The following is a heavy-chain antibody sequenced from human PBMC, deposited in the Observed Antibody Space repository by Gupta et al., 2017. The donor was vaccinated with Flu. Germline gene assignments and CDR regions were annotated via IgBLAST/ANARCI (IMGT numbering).Heavy chain of an antibody. D-gene: IGHD3-9*01. CDR2: IGSGGNR. CDR3: ARDFDWACHH. Sequence: EVQLVESGGDLVQPGGSLRLSCAASGVTFSDCHMNWVRQAPGRGLEWLSNIGSGGNRDYADSVRGRFTISRDNAKNSLYLQMNSLRDEDTAVYYCARDFDWACHHWGQGIRVTVSS. V-gene: IGHV3-48*02. J-gene: IGHJ5*02. CDR1: GVTFSDCH.